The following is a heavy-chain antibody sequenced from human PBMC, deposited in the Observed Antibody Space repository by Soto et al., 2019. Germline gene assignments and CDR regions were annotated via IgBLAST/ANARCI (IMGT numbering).Heavy chain of an antibody. Sequence: SVKVSCKASGYSFSTYHIHWVRQAPGQGLEWLGFINPDGGATNYAQKFQGRLRLTRDTPTSTVSMELSSLRHDDTAVYYCARGDIVLVPASEGNWFDPWGQGTLVTVSS. J-gene: IGHJ5*02. V-gene: IGHV1-46*01. D-gene: IGHD2-2*01. CDR1: GYSFSTYH. CDR3: ARGDIVLVPASEGNWFDP. CDR2: INPDGGAT.